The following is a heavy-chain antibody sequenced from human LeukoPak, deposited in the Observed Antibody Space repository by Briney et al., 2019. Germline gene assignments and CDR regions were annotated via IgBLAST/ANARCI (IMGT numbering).Heavy chain of an antibody. V-gene: IGHV3-23*01. J-gene: IGHJ6*02. Sequence: GGSLGLSCAASGFTFSSYGMSWVRQAPGKGLEWVSAISGSGGSTYYADSVKGRFIISRDNSKNSLSLQMNILTAEDTATYYCAKGVVSGTLYYYGMDVWGQGTTVIVSS. D-gene: IGHD6-13*01. CDR2: ISGSGGST. CDR3: AKGVVSGTLYYYGMDV. CDR1: GFTFSSYG.